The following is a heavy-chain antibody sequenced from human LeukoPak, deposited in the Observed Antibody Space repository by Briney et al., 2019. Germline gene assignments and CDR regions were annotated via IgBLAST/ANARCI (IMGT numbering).Heavy chain of an antibody. Sequence: ASVTVSCKASGYTFTGYHMHWVRQAPGKGLEWMGWINPNSGGTNYAQKFQGRVTMTRDTSISTAYMELRRLRSDDTAVDYCARDPSGGVAAAGYFDYWGQGTLVTVSS. J-gene: IGHJ4*02. CDR3: ARDPSGGVAAAGYFDY. D-gene: IGHD6-13*01. CDR1: GYTFTGYH. V-gene: IGHV1-2*02. CDR2: INPNSGGT.